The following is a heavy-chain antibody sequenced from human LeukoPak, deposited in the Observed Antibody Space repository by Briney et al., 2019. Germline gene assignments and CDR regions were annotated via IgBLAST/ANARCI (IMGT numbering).Heavy chain of an antibody. CDR1: GFTFSSSA. Sequence: GGSLRLSCAASGFTFSSSAVSWVRQAPGRGLEWVSTISGSGGATYYADSVKGRFTISSDNSKNTLYLQMNSLRAEDTAVYYCAKDRPIFKDWGQGTQVTVSS. V-gene: IGHV3-23*01. CDR2: ISGSGGAT. J-gene: IGHJ4*02. CDR3: AKDRPIFKD.